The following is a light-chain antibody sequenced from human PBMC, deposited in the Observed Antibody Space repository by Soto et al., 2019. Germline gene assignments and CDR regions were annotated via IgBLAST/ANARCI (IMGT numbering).Light chain of an antibody. CDR2: DAS. J-gene: IGKJ5*01. Sequence: EIVFTPSHGTLSLSAGERAPLSCRAIQSVSSSYLAWYQQKPGQAPRLLIYDASNRATGIPARFSGSGSGTDFTLTISSLEPEDFAVYYCQQRSNWPPITFGQGTRLEIK. CDR3: QQRSNWPPIT. V-gene: IGKV3D-20*02. CDR1: QSVSSSY.